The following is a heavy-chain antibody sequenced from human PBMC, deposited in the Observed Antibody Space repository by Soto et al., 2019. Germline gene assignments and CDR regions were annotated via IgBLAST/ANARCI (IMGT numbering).Heavy chain of an antibody. CDR2: IYYSGST. D-gene: IGHD2-15*01. CDR1: GGSISSGGYY. J-gene: IGHJ4*02. V-gene: IGHV4-31*03. CDR3: ARGSVVAATLFDF. Sequence: SETLSLTCTVSGGSISSGGYYWSWIRQHPGKGLEWIGYIYYSGSTYYNPSLKSRVTISVDTSKNQFSLKLSSVTAADTAVYYCARGSVVAATLFDFWGQGTLVTVSS.